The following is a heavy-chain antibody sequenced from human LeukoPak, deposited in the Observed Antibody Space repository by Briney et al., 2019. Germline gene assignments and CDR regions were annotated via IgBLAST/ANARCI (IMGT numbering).Heavy chain of an antibody. J-gene: IGHJ6*02. CDR1: GFTFSSYG. Sequence: GGSLRLSCAASGFTFSSYGMHWVRQAPGKGLEWVAVISYDGSNKYYADSVKGRFTISRDNSKNTLYLQMNSLRAEDTAVYYCAKVLGVGPYYDYGMDVWGQGTTVTVSS. V-gene: IGHV3-30*18. D-gene: IGHD2-8*01. CDR3: AKVLGVGPYYDYGMDV. CDR2: ISYDGSNK.